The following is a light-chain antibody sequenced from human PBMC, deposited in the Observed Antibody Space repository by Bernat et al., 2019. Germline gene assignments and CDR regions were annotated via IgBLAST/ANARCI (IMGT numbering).Light chain of an antibody. Sequence: QSALTQPPSASGSPGQSVTISCTGTSSDVGGYNYVSWFQQYPGKAPKLIIYEVTRRPSGVPDRFSGSKSGSTASLTVSGLQPEDEADYYCNSYAGSNNVLFGGGTKLTVL. CDR2: EVT. J-gene: IGLJ2*01. CDR1: SSDVGGYNY. CDR3: NSYAGSNNVL. V-gene: IGLV2-8*01.